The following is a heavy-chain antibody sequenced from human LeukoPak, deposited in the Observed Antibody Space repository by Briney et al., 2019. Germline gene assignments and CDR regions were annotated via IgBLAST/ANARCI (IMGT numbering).Heavy chain of an antibody. CDR3: ARDRYGAYDFDS. Sequence: GGSLRLSCAASGFTFSSCAMSWVRQAPGKGLEWVSSITSGSYIYYADSLKGRFTISRDNAKNSLYLQINSLRVEDTAIYYCARDRYGAYDFDSWGQGTLVTVSS. D-gene: IGHD4-17*01. J-gene: IGHJ4*02. V-gene: IGHV3-21*01. CDR1: GFTFSSCA. CDR2: ITSGSYI.